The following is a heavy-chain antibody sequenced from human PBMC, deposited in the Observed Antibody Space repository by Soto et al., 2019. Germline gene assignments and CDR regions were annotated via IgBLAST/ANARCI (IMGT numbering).Heavy chain of an antibody. Sequence: PSETLSLTFAVSGGSITSGGYSVSCIRQPPWKGLEWIGYIYYSGSTYYNPSLKSRVTISVDTSKNQFSLRLSSVTAADTAVYYCARHAGRLLWFGELPPDYWGQGTLVTVSS. V-gene: IGHV4-30-2*03. J-gene: IGHJ4*02. CDR1: GGSITSGGYS. CDR2: IYYSGST. CDR3: ARHAGRLLWFGELPPDY. D-gene: IGHD3-10*01.